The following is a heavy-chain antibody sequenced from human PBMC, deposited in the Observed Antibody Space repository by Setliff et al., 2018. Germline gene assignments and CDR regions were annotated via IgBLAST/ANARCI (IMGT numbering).Heavy chain of an antibody. Sequence: GSLRLSCEASGFTFSSYWMHWVRQAPGKGLVWVSHINSDGSSTTYADSVKGRFTISRDNAKNTLYLQMNRLRAEDTAVYYCTRDWGGVGATNAFDIRGQGTMVTVS. D-gene: IGHD1-26*01. CDR3: TRDWGGVGATNAFDI. V-gene: IGHV3-74*01. J-gene: IGHJ3*02. CDR1: GFTFSSYW. CDR2: INSDGSST.